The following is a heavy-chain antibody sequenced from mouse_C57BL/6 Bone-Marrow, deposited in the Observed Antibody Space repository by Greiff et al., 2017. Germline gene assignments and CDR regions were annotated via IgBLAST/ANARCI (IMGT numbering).Heavy chain of an antibody. Sequence: QVQLQQSGPELVKPGASVKLSCKASGYTFTSYWMHWVKQRPGQGLEWIGMIHPNSGSTNYNEKFKSKATLTVDKSSSTAYMQLSSLTSEDSAVYYCAGLLLRCHYWGQGTTLTVSS. J-gene: IGHJ2*01. CDR2: IHPNSGST. D-gene: IGHD1-1*01. CDR3: AGLLLRCHY. V-gene: IGHV1-64*01. CDR1: GYTFTSYW.